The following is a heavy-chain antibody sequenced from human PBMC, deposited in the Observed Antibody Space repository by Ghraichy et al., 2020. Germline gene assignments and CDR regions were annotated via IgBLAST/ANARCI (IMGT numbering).Heavy chain of an antibody. CDR1: GFTFSSYA. V-gene: IGHV3-30-3*01. Sequence: GGSLRLSCAASGFTFSSYAMHWVRQAPGKGLEWVAVISYDGSNKYYADSVKGRFTISRDNSKNTLYLQMNSLRAEDTAVYYCARDQGVTDFDYWGQGTLVTVSS. J-gene: IGHJ4*02. D-gene: IGHD1-14*01. CDR3: ARDQGVTDFDY. CDR2: ISYDGSNK.